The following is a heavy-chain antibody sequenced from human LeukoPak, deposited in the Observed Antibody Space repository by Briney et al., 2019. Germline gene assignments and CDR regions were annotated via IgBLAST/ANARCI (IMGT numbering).Heavy chain of an antibody. V-gene: IGHV3-64D*06. CDR2: INSNGGRI. J-gene: IGHJ6*02. D-gene: IGHD3/OR15-3a*01. CDR3: VKGTGTKYYYYGMDV. CDR1: GFAFSNYA. Sequence: GSLRLSCPASGFAFSNYAMHWVRQAPGKGLEYVSGINSNGGRIYYADSVKGRFTISGDNSKSTLFLQMSSLSAEDTAVYYCVKGTGTKYYYYGMDVWGQGTTVTVSS.